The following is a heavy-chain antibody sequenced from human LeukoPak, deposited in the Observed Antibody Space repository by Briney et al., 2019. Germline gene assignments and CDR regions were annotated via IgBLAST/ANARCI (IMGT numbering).Heavy chain of an antibody. CDR2: ISAYNDNT. Sequence: ASVKVSCKASGYTFTSYGISWVRQAPGQGLEWMGWISAYNDNTNYAQKFQGRVTMTTDTSTSTAYMELRSLRSDDTAVYYCARVPARLQYKNWFDPWGQGTLGTVSS. CDR1: GYTFTSYG. CDR3: ARVPARLQYKNWFDP. V-gene: IGHV1-18*01. D-gene: IGHD4-11*01. J-gene: IGHJ5*02.